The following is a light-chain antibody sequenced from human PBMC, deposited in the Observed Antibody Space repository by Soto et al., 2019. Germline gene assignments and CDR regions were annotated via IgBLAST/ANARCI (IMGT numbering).Light chain of an antibody. CDR2: GAS. CDR3: QQYNNWPRT. J-gene: IGKJ1*01. CDR1: QSVSSS. Sequence: IVLTQSPATLSVSPGERATLSCRASQSVSSSVAWYQQRPGQAPRLLIYGASTRATGIPARFSGSGSGTEFTLTISSLQSEDFAVYYCQQYNNWPRTFGQGTKVDIK. V-gene: IGKV3-15*01.